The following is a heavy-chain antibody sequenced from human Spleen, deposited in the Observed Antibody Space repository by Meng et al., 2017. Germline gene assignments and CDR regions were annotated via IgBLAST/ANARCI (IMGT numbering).Heavy chain of an antibody. CDR1: GFTFGDYW. Sequence: GESLKISCAASGFTFGDYWMSWVRQAPGKGLEWVASINQDGNDMYYVDSVRGRFTISRNNAKNSVYLQMNRLRAEDTAVYYCARDLDSRNWDGTVWYFDLWGRGTLVTVSS. CDR3: ARDLDSRNWDGTVWYFDL. CDR2: INQDGNDM. J-gene: IGHJ2*01. D-gene: IGHD6-13*01. V-gene: IGHV3-7*01.